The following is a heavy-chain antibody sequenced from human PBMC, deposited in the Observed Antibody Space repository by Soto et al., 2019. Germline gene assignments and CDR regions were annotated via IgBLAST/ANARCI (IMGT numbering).Heavy chain of an antibody. V-gene: IGHV3-7*01. CDR2: IKQDGSEK. Sequence: GGSLRLSCAASGFTFSSYWMSWVRQAPGKGLEWVANIKQDGSEKYYVDSVKGRFTISRDNAKNSLYLQMNSLRAEDTAVYYCARGVGGYCSSTSCYRYYYYYYYMDVWGKGTTVTVSS. CDR1: GFTFSSYW. D-gene: IGHD2-2*01. CDR3: ARGVGGYCSSTSCYRYYYYYYYMDV. J-gene: IGHJ6*03.